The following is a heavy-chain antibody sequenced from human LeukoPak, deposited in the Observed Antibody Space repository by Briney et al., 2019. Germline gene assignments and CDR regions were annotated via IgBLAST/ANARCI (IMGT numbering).Heavy chain of an antibody. CDR1: GYSISSGYY. CDR3: ARHLRQGLRYFDWLSPLDYFDY. J-gene: IGHJ4*02. V-gene: IGHV4-38-2*02. CDR2: IYHSGST. D-gene: IGHD3-9*01. Sequence: PSETLSLTCTVSGYSISSGYYWGWIRQPPGKGLEWIGSIYHSGSTYYNPSLKSRVTISVDTSKNQFSLKLSSVTAADTAVYYCARHLRQGLRYFDWLSPLDYFDYWGQGTLVTVSS.